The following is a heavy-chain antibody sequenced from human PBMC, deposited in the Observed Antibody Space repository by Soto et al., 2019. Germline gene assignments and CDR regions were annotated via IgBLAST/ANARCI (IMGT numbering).Heavy chain of an antibody. CDR2: VDSAGSGT. CDR1: GITFSGFW. Sequence: VPLVESGGGSVQPGGSLRLSCVASGITFSGFWMHWVRQVPGKGLVWVARVDSAGSGTSYADSVKGRFTISSDNAKNTLSIQMDSLRVEDTAVYYCATVFEHWGQGIPVTVSS. CDR3: ATVFEH. J-gene: IGHJ4*02. V-gene: IGHV3-74*01.